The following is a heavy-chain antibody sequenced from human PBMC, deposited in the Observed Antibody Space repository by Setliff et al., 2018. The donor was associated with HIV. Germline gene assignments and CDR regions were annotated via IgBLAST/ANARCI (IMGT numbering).Heavy chain of an antibody. CDR2: ISSSGTTI. J-gene: IGHJ4*02. CDR3: ARAYSVYGYRFDSSGYDY. V-gene: IGHV3-48*03. Sequence: GGSLILSCAASGFTFSSYAMHWVRQSPGRGLEWISYISSSGTTIYYADSVKGRFTISRDNAKNSLYLEMNSLRAEDTAVYYCARAYSVYGYRFDSSGYDYWGQGTLVTVSS. CDR1: GFTFSSYA. D-gene: IGHD3-22*01.